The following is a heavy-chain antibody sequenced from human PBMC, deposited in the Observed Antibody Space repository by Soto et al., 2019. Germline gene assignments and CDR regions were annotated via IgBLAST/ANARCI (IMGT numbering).Heavy chain of an antibody. V-gene: IGHV4-34*01. D-gene: IGHD3-16*02. J-gene: IGHJ4*02. CDR1: GGSFSGYY. CDR3: ARGFHYDYIWGSYRPNYYFDY. CDR2: INHSGST. Sequence: SETLSLTCAVYGGSFSGYYWSWIRQPPGKGLEWIGEINHSGSTNYNPSLKSRVTISVDTSKNQFSLKLSSVTAADTAVYYCARGFHYDYIWGSYRPNYYFDYWGQGTLVTVSS.